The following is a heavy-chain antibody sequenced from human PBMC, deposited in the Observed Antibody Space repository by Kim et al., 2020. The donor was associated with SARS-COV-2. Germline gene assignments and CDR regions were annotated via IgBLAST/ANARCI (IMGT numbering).Heavy chain of an antibody. J-gene: IGHJ4*02. CDR2: IYYSGST. V-gene: IGHV4-59*13. D-gene: IGHD4-17*01. Sequence: SETLSLTCTVSGGSISSYYWSWIRQPPGKGLEWIGYIYYSGSTNYNPSLKSRVTISVDTSKNQFSLKLSSVTAADTAVYYCAREGPTTVGHFDYWGQGTLVTVSS. CDR1: GGSISSYY. CDR3: AREGPTTVGHFDY.